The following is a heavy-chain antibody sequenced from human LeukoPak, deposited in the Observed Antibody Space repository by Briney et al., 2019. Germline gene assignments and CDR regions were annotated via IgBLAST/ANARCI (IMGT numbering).Heavy chain of an antibody. CDR2: ISYDGSNK. Sequence: PGGSLRLSCAASGFTFSSYGMHWVRQAPGKGLEWVAVISYDGSNKYYADSVKGRFTISRDNSKNTLYLQMNSLRAEDTAVYYCATESSSWWSHYYYYMDVWGKGTTVTVSS. CDR1: GFTFSSYG. V-gene: IGHV3-30*03. J-gene: IGHJ6*03. CDR3: ATESSSWWSHYYYYMDV. D-gene: IGHD6-13*01.